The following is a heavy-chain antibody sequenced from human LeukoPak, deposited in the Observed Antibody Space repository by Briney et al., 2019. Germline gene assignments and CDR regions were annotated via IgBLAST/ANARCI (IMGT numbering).Heavy chain of an antibody. CDR1: GYIFTGHY. D-gene: IGHD5-24*01. J-gene: IGHJ3*02. V-gene: IGHV1-2*06. CDR3: ARVGDGLNDAFDI. Sequence: SVKVSCKASGYIFTGHYMNWVRQAPGQGLEWMGRINPKTGGTNFAQNFQGRVTMTRDTSISTGCMELTRLRPDDTAVYYCARVGDGLNDAFDIWGQGTMVTVSS. CDR2: INPKTGGT.